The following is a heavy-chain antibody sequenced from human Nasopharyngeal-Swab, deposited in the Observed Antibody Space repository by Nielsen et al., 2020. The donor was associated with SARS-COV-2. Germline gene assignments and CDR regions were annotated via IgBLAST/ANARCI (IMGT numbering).Heavy chain of an antibody. D-gene: IGHD1-26*01. V-gene: IGHV3-48*04. J-gene: IGHJ6*02. CDR2: ISSSSSTI. Sequence: VRQAPGKGLEWVSYISSSSSTIYYADSAKGRFTISRDNAKNSLYLQMNSLRAEDTALYHCARGYSGSYQTDYHYYYGMDVWGQGTTVTVSS. CDR3: ARGYSGSYQTDYHYYYGMDV.